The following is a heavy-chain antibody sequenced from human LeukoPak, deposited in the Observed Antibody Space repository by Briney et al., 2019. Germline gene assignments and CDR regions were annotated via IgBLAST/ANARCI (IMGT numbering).Heavy chain of an antibody. D-gene: IGHD6-19*01. J-gene: IGHJ3*02. CDR1: GYTFTGYY. CDR2: INPNSRGT. Sequence: ASVKVSCKASGYTFTGYYMHWVRQAPGQGLEWMGWINPNSRGTNYAQKFQGRVTMTRDTSISTAYMELSRLRSDDTAVYYCARDLVAVAGTINDAFDIWGQGTMVTVSS. V-gene: IGHV1-2*02. CDR3: ARDLVAVAGTINDAFDI.